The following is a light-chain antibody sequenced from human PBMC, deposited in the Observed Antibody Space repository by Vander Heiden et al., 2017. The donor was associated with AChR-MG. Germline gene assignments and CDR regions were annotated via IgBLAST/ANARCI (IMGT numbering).Light chain of an antibody. CDR2: EVS. Sequence: QSALTQPASVSGSPGQSITVSCTGASSDVGSYSLVSWKQQYPGKATKLMSYEVSRRPSGVSNCFSGSKSGNTASLTISGLQAEDEADYYCCSYAGSSTYVFGTGTKVTVL. J-gene: IGLJ1*01. CDR3: CSYAGSSTYV. V-gene: IGLV2-23*02. CDR1: SSDVGSYSL.